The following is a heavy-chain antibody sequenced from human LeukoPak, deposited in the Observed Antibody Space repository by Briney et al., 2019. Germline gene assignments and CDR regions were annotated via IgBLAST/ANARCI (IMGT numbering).Heavy chain of an antibody. V-gene: IGHV4-59*01. CDR2: VSYSGTT. CDR1: GDSISNYH. D-gene: IGHD3-16*01. Sequence: SETLSLTCTVSGDSISNYHWSWIRQPPGKGLKWIGYVSYSGTTSYNSSLKSRVTISVDTSKSQFSLQLSSVTAADTAVYYCARVGRGDHTWGAYYCDHWGQGTLVTVSS. CDR3: ARVGRGDHTWGAYYCDH. J-gene: IGHJ4*02.